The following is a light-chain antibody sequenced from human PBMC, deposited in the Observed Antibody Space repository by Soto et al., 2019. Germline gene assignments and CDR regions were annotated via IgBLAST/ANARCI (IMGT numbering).Light chain of an antibody. Sequence: DIQMTQSPSSLSASVGDRVTITCRASQTISSYLNWYQQKPGTAPKLLIYAASSLQSGVPSRFSGSGSGTDFTLTISSLQPEDFATYYCQHGYNIPWTFGQGTKVEIK. CDR1: QTISSY. CDR3: QHGYNIPWT. V-gene: IGKV1-39*01. CDR2: AAS. J-gene: IGKJ1*01.